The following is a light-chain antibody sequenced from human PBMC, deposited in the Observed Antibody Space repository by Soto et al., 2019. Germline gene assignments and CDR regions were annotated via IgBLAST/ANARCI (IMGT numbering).Light chain of an antibody. V-gene: IGLV2-14*03. Sequence: QSVLTQPASVFGSPGQSLTISCTGTSSDVGGYNYVSWYQQHPGKAPKLMIYDVSNRPSGVSNRFSGSKSGNTASLTISGLQAEDEADYYCSSYTNSSTLRVVFGGGTKLTVL. CDR2: DVS. CDR3: SSYTNSSTLRVV. CDR1: SSDVGGYNY. J-gene: IGLJ2*01.